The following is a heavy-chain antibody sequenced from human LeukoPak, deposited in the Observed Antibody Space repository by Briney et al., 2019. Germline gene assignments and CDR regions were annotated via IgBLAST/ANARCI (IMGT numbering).Heavy chain of an antibody. CDR2: FIPVLGTA. V-gene: IGHV1-69*10. D-gene: IGHD3-3*01. J-gene: IGHJ6*04. CDR1: GGTFSCYA. CDR3: AGIPVFGVVLHQEPV. Sequence: SVKVSCKASGGTFSCYAISWVRQAPGQGLEWMGVFIPVLGTANSTQNFQDRVSITTDISTNTVYMELSSLGSEDTAVYFCAGIPVFGVVLHQEPVWGKGTTVTVSS.